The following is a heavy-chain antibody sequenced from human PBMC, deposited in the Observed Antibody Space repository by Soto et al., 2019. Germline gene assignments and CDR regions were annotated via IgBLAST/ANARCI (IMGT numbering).Heavy chain of an antibody. CDR2: ISAYNGNT. Sequence: ASGKVSCKASGYTFTSYGISWVRQAPGQGLEWMGWISAYNGNTNYAQKLQGRVTMTTDTSTSTAYMELRSLRSDDTAVYYCAREGLYGRGYLGPRFDPWGQGTLVTVSS. CDR3: AREGLYGRGYLGPRFDP. CDR1: GYTFTSYG. D-gene: IGHD3-22*01. J-gene: IGHJ5*02. V-gene: IGHV1-18*01.